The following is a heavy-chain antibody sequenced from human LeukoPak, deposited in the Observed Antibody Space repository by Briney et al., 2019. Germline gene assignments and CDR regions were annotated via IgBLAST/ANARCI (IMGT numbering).Heavy chain of an antibody. CDR3: ARRGYSGYEAYFDY. CDR1: GASISSSAR. CDR2: FYHGGGT. D-gene: IGHD5-12*01. J-gene: IGHJ4*02. V-gene: IGHV4-4*02. Sequence: PSETLSLTCAVSGASISSSARWSWGRQFPGKGLEWIGEFYHGGGTNYNPSLKSRVTISLDNSNNHVSRRLSAEAAAHRARYYCARRGYSGYEAYFDYWGQGTLVTVSS.